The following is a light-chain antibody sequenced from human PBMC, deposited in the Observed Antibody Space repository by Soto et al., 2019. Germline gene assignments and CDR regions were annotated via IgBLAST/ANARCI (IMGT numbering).Light chain of an antibody. V-gene: IGKV1-5*03. CDR3: QQYDTYWT. Sequence: DIQMTQSPSTLSASVGDRVTXXCRASQSISNWLAWYQQKPGKAPKLLIYKASSLESGVPSRFTGSGSGTEFTLTISSLQPDDFATYYCQQYDTYWTFGQGTKVVIK. CDR2: KAS. J-gene: IGKJ1*01. CDR1: QSISNW.